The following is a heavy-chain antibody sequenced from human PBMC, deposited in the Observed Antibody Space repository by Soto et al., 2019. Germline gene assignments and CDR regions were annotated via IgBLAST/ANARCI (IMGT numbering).Heavy chain of an antibody. V-gene: IGHV3-74*01. CDR3: ARGGLEPSDH. CDR1: VFTFGNYW. Sequence: HPWWSLRLSCSASVFTFGNYWMHWFRQAPGKGLVWVSRISDYGRINYADSVKDRFIISRDDAKSELYLQLNDLRAEDTAMYYCARGGLEPSDHWGQGALVTVSS. J-gene: IGHJ4*02. D-gene: IGHD1-1*01. CDR2: ISDYGRI.